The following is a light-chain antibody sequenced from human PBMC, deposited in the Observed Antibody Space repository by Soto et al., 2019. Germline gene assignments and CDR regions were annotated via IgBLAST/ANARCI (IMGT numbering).Light chain of an antibody. CDR1: QYIGSN. J-gene: IGKJ5*01. CDR2: GAS. CDR3: DQYNNWPIT. V-gene: IGKV3-15*01. Sequence: EIVMTQSPATLSVSPGERATLSCRASQYIGSNLAWYQQKPGQAPRLLIYGASTRATGLPARFSGSGSGTEFTLTISSLQSEDFAVYYCDQYNNWPITFGQGTRLEIK.